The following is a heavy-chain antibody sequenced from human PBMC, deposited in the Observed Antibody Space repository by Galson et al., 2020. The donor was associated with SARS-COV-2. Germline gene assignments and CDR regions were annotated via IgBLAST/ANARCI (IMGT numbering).Heavy chain of an antibody. CDR1: GFTFSNYA. V-gene: IGHV3-30*14. CDR2: LSYDGNNE. CDR3: ARDWREWIQRWLLDY. D-gene: IGHD5-18*01. J-gene: IGHJ4*02. Sequence: TGGSLRLSCEASGFTFSNYAMHWVRQAPGKGLEWVAVLSYDGNNEYYADSVKGRFSISRDNSKNTLYLQMSSLRDEDTAVYYCARDWREWIQRWLLDYWGQGTLVTVSS.